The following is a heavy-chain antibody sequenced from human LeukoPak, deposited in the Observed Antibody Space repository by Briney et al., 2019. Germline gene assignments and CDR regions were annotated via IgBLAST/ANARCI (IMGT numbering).Heavy chain of an antibody. J-gene: IGHJ4*02. Sequence: SETLSLTCTVSGGSISSGSYYWSWFRQPAGKGRRWIGRTYTSGSTNYNPSLKSRVTISVDASKNQFSLKLSSVTAADTAVYYCAREAGYCSGGSCYARYYFDYWGQGTLVTVSS. V-gene: IGHV4-61*02. CDR1: GGSISSGSYY. D-gene: IGHD2-15*01. CDR2: TYTSGST. CDR3: AREAGYCSGGSCYARYYFDY.